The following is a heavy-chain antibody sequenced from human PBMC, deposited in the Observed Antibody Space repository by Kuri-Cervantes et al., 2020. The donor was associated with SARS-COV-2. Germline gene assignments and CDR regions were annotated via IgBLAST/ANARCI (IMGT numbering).Heavy chain of an antibody. CDR2: IYPTDSDT. V-gene: IGHV5-51*01. CDR3: ARTRGSYYTDAFDL. CDR1: GFGFTTYW. D-gene: IGHD1-26*01. Sequence: GGSLRLSGKGSGFGFTTYWIGWVRQMPGKGLEWMAIIYPTDSDTRYSPSFQGQVTISADKSISTAYLQWSSLKASDSAMYYCARTRGSYYTDAFDLWGQGTMVTVSS. J-gene: IGHJ3*01.